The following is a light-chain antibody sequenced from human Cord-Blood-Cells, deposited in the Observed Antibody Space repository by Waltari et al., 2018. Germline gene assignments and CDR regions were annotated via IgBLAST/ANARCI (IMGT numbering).Light chain of an antibody. V-gene: IGKV1-39*01. CDR2: AAS. Sequence: EIQMTPSPSTPSAPVGDRVTITSRASQSISSYLIWYQQKPGKAPKLLIYAASSLQSGVPSRFSGSGSGTDFTLTISSLQPEDFATYYCQQSYSTPFTFGPGTKVDIK. CDR3: QQSYSTPFT. CDR1: QSISSY. J-gene: IGKJ3*01.